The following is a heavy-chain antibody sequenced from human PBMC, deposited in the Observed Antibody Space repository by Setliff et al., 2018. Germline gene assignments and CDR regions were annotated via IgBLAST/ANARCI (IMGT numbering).Heavy chain of an antibody. CDR1: GGSFSGYY. V-gene: IGHV4-34*12. Sequence: PSETLSLTCAVYGGSFSGYYWSWIRQPPGKRLEWIGEIIHSGSTNYNPSLKSRVTISMDTSKNQFSLKLSSVTAADTAVYYCTTGLRHGVPYFDLWGQGTLVTVSS. CDR2: IIHSGST. CDR3: TTGLRHGVPYFDL. J-gene: IGHJ4*02. D-gene: IGHD1-1*01.